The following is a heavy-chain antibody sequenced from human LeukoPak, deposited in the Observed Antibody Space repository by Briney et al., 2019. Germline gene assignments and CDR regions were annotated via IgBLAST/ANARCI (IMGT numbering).Heavy chain of an antibody. Sequence: GGSLRLSCAASGFTFSSYAMRWVRQAPGKGLEWVSAISGSGGSTYYVDSVKGRFTISRDNAKNSLYLQMNSLRAEDTAVYYCAELGITMIGGVWGKGTTVTISS. CDR2: ISGSGGST. D-gene: IGHD3-10*02. CDR1: GFTFSSYA. V-gene: IGHV3-23*01. CDR3: AELGITMIGGV. J-gene: IGHJ6*04.